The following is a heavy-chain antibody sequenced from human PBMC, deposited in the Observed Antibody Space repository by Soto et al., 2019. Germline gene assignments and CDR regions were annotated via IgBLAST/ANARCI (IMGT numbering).Heavy chain of an antibody. Sequence: QVQLQQWGAGLLKPSETLSLTCAVYGGSFSGYYWSWIRQPPGKGLEWIGEINHSGSTNYNPSLKSRVTISVDTSKNQFSLKLSSVTAADTAVYYCARLIRAGITIFGVGRLRKENWFDPWGQGTLVTVSS. CDR3: ARLIRAGITIFGVGRLRKENWFDP. CDR2: INHSGST. J-gene: IGHJ5*02. D-gene: IGHD3-3*01. CDR1: GGSFSGYY. V-gene: IGHV4-34*01.